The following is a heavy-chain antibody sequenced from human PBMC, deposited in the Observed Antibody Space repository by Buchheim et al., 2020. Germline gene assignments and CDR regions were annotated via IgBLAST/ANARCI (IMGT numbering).Heavy chain of an antibody. CDR1: GYSFTNYW. CDR2: IYPGNSDT. D-gene: IGHD2-15*01. V-gene: IGHV5-51*01. CDR3: ARREYCTGGSCYNFDY. Sequence: EVQLVQSGAEVKKPGESLKISCKGSGYSFTNYWLGWVRQMPGKGLEWMGSIYPGNSDTRYSPSFQGQVTISADKSIRTAYLQWSSLKASDTAIYYCARREYCTGGSCYNFDYWGQGTL. J-gene: IGHJ4*02.